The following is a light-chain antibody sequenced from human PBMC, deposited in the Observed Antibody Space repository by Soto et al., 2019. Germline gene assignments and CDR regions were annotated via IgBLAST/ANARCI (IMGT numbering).Light chain of an antibody. CDR2: SAS. V-gene: IGKV3-15*01. CDR3: QQYNNWPQRT. CDR1: QSVSSN. Sequence: EIVMTQSPATLSVSPGERATLSCRASQSVSSNLAWYQQKPGQAPRLLIYSASTRATGIPARFSGSGSGTEFTLTISSLQSEDFAVYFCQQYNNWPQRTFGQGNKVEI. J-gene: IGKJ1*01.